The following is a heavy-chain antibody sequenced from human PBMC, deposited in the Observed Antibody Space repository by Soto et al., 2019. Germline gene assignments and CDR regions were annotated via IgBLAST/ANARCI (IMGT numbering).Heavy chain of an antibody. Sequence: EVQLVESGGGLVQPGGSLRLSCAASESIVSSNYMSWVRQAPGKGLEWVSVIYNGVSTYYADSVKGRFTISRDNSKNMLYLQMNSLRSADTAVYYCARDNAAVGIYGMDVWGQGTTVTVSS. CDR2: IYNGVST. D-gene: IGHD6-13*01. CDR1: ESIVSSNY. CDR3: ARDNAAVGIYGMDV. J-gene: IGHJ6*02. V-gene: IGHV3-66*01.